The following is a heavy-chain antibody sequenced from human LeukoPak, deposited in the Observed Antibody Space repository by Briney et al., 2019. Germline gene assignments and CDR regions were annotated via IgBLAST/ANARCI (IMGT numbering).Heavy chain of an antibody. CDR3: ARTSSSWELDW. J-gene: IGHJ4*02. CDR1: GFNFKNFE. V-gene: IGHV3-48*03. CDR2: IGRTGSSI. Sequence: GGSLRLSCAASGFNFKNFEMNWVRQAPGKGLEWVSYIGRTGSSIKYADSVKGRFTISRDNTKNSLYLQMNSLSAEDTAVYYCARTSSSWELDWWGQGTLVTVSS. D-gene: IGHD6-13*01.